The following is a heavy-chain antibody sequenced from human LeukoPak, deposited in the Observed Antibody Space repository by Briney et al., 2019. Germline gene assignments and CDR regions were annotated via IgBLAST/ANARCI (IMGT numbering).Heavy chain of an antibody. J-gene: IGHJ4*02. V-gene: IGHV3-49*03. D-gene: IGHD3-16*01. CDR1: GFTFSSYA. Sequence: AGGSLRLSCAASGFTFSSYAMSWFRQAPGKGLEWVGFIRSKAYGGTTEYAASAKGRFTISRDDSKSIAYLQMNSLKTEDTAVYYCTTHMITFGGVPENWGQGTLVTVSS. CDR3: TTHMITFGGVPEN. CDR2: IRSKAYGGTT.